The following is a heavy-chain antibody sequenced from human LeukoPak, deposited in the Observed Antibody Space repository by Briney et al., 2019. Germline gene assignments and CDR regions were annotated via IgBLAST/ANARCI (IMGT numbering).Heavy chain of an antibody. V-gene: IGHV3-23*01. CDR1: GFTVSSNS. J-gene: IGHJ4*02. CDR3: AKEGQQLVPGYFDY. CDR2: ISNSGGST. Sequence: GGSLRLSCTVSGFTVSSNSMSWVRQAPGKGLEWVSVISNSGGSTYYADSVKGRFTISRDNSKNTLYLQMNSLRAEDTAVYYCAKEGQQLVPGYFDYWGQGTLVTVSS. D-gene: IGHD6-13*01.